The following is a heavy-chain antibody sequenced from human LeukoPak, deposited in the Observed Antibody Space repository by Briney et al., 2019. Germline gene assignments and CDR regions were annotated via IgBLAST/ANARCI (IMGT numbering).Heavy chain of an antibody. J-gene: IGHJ4*02. D-gene: IGHD4-17*01. CDR1: GFTVSSNS. V-gene: IGHV3-53*01. CDR2: IYSGGNT. Sequence: GGSLRLSCTVSGFTVSSNSMSWVRQAPGKGMEWVSFIYSGGNTHYSDSVKGRFTISRDNSKNTLYLQMNSLRADDTAVYYCARRAGEYSHPYDYWGQGTLVTVSS. CDR3: ARRAGEYSHPYDY.